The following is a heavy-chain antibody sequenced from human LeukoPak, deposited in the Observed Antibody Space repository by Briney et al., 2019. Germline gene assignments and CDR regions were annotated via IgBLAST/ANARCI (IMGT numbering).Heavy chain of an antibody. D-gene: IGHD6-13*01. CDR2: IWYDGSNK. CDR1: GFTFSSYG. V-gene: IGHV3-33*01. Sequence: GVSLTLSCAASGFTFSSYGRHWVRHAPGKRLECVAVIWYDGSNKYYAVSVKGLFTIARDNSKITLYLQMNSLRAEDTAVYYCARELRRGIAADLDYWGQGTLVTVSS. CDR3: ARELRRGIAADLDY. J-gene: IGHJ4*02.